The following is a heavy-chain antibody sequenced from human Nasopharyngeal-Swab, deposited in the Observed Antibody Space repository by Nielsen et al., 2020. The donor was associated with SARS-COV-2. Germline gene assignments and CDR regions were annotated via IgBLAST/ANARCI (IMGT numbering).Heavy chain of an antibody. CDR1: GFSFSTYW. CDR2: IKQDGSEK. Sequence: GESLKISCAASGFSFSTYWMTWVRQAPGKGLEWVANIKQDGSEKYYVDSVKGRFTVSRDNPKNLLYLQVNSLRAEDTAVYYCARQGVFVPAYFHQYYMDVWGEGTTVTVSS. V-gene: IGHV3-7*03. D-gene: IGHD3-16*02. CDR3: ARQGVFVPAYFHQYYMDV. J-gene: IGHJ6*03.